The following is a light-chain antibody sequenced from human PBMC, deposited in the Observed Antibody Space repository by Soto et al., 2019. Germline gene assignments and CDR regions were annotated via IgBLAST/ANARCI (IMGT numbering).Light chain of an antibody. CDR1: SSDVGGYNH. V-gene: IGLV2-14*01. Sequence: QSALTQPASVSGSPGQSITISCTGTSSDVGGYNHVSWYQQHPGKAPKLIIYEVRNRPSGVSNRLSGSKSGNTASLTISGLQADDEADYSCCSYTGSSIRVFGGGTKVTVL. CDR3: CSYTGSSIRV. J-gene: IGLJ3*02. CDR2: EVR.